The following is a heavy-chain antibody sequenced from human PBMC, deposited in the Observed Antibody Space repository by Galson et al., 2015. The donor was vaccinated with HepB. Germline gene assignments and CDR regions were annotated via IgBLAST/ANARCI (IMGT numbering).Heavy chain of an antibody. D-gene: IGHD3-10*01. CDR2: MNPNSGNT. V-gene: IGHV1-8*01. Sequence: SVKVSCKASGYTFTSYDINWVRQATGQGLEWMGWMNPNSGNTGYAQKFQGRVTMTRNTSISTAYMELSSLRSEDTAVYYCARGGYYYGSGTYPWDYYYYMDVWRKGTTVTVSS. CDR1: GYTFTSYD. J-gene: IGHJ6*03. CDR3: ARGGYYYGSGTYPWDYYYYMDV.